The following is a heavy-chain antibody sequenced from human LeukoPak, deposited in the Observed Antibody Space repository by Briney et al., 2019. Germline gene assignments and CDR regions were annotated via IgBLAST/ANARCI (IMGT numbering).Heavy chain of an antibody. CDR1: GFTFISYS. CDR2: ISSSSSTI. J-gene: IGHJ4*02. Sequence: GGSRSLSGAPLGFTFISYSMNGVRRAPGKGRGWVSYISSSSSTIYYADSVKGRFTISRDNAKNSLYLQMNSLRDEDTAVYYCARDYSSSWDTWGQGTLVTVSS. CDR3: ARDYSSSWDT. V-gene: IGHV3-48*02. D-gene: IGHD6-13*01.